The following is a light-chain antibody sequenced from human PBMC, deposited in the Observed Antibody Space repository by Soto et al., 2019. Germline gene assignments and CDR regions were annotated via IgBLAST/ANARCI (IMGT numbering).Light chain of an antibody. CDR2: GAS. J-gene: IGKJ5*01. Sequence: EIVLTQSPGTLSLSPGERATLSCRASQSVSSSYLAWSQQKPGQAPRLLISGASRRATGIPDRFSGAGSGTDFTLTISRLEPEDFALYYCQQHDILPITFGQGTRLE. V-gene: IGKV3-20*01. CDR1: QSVSSSY. CDR3: QQHDILPIT.